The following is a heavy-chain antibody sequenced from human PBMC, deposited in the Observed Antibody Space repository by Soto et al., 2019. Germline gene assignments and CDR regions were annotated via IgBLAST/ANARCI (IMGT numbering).Heavy chain of an antibody. CDR2: IIPIFATA. CDR1: GGTFSSYA. D-gene: IGHD3-3*01. V-gene: IGHV1-69*13. Sequence: SSVKVSCKASGGTFSSYAISWVRQAPGQGLEWMGGIIPIFATANYAQRFQGRVMITVDESTSTAYMELSSLRSEDTAVYYCARSVSFWSRLRKRRMEVSCQGPTVTVSS. CDR3: ARSVSFWSRLRKRRMEV. J-gene: IGHJ6*02.